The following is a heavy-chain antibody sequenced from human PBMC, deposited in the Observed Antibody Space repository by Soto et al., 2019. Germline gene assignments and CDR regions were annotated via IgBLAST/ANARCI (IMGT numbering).Heavy chain of an antibody. CDR2: IGGSGHTT. CDR3: ARVTDPFSWFNPYYFDS. J-gene: IGHJ4*02. Sequence: EVQLLESGGGLVQPGGSLRLSCEASGFYFGSYAMTWVRQAPGKGLEWVSSIGGSGHTTHYADSVQGRFTISRDDSKNTLFLQMNSLRGEDTAVYFCARVTDPFSWFNPYYFDSWGQGTLVTVSS. CDR1: GFYFGSYA. D-gene: IGHD6-13*01. V-gene: IGHV3-23*01.